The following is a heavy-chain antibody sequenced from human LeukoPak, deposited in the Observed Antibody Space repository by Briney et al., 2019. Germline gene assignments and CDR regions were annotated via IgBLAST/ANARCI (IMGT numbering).Heavy chain of an antibody. V-gene: IGHV4-4*07. CDR2: IYTSGST. J-gene: IGHJ6*02. Sequence: SETLSLTCTVSGGSISSYYWSWIRQPAGKGLEWIGRIYTSGSTNYNPSLKSRVTMSVDASKNQFSLKLSSVTAADTAVYYCARSGSSLIYYYYYYGMDVWGQGTTVTVSS. CDR3: ARSGSSLIYYYYYYGMDV. D-gene: IGHD1-26*01. CDR1: GGSISSYY.